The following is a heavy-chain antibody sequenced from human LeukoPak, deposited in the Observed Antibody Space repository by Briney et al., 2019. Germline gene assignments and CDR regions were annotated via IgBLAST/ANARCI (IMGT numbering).Heavy chain of an antibody. CDR2: ISGSGGST. CDR1: GFTFSSYA. Sequence: GGSLRLSCAASGFTFSSYAMNWVRQAPGKGLEWVSGISGSGGSTYYADSVKGRFTISRDNSKNTLYLQINSLRVEDTAVYYCAKQYDFWSGPDYWGQGTLVTVSS. CDR3: AKQYDFWSGPDY. V-gene: IGHV3-23*01. J-gene: IGHJ4*02. D-gene: IGHD3-3*01.